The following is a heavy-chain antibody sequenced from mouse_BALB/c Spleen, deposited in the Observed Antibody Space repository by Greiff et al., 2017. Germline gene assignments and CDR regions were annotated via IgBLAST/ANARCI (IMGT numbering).Heavy chain of an antibody. Sequence: EVPVVESGGGLVQPKGSLKLSCAASGFTFNTYAMNWVRQAPGKGLEWVARIRSKSNNYATFYASSVKDRFTISRDDSQSMLYLQMNNLKTEDTAMYYCLSTTADYFDYWGQGTTLTVSS. J-gene: IGHJ2*01. CDR2: IRSKSNNYAT. CDR1: GFTFNTYA. CDR3: LSTTADYFDY. V-gene: IGHV10-1*02. D-gene: IGHD1-2*01.